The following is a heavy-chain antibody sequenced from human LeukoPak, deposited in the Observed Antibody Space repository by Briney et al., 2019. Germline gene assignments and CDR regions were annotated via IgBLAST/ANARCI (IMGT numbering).Heavy chain of an antibody. CDR1: GFTFSIYA. CDR3: ARGNPTYFDY. V-gene: IGHV3-66*01. D-gene: IGHD1-14*01. J-gene: IGHJ4*02. Sequence: PGGSLRLSCVASGFTFSIYAMSWVRQAPGQGLEWVSVIYSGGSTYYADSVKGRFTISRDNSKNTLYLQMNSLRAEDTAVYYCARGNPTYFDYWGQGTLVTVSS. CDR2: IYSGGST.